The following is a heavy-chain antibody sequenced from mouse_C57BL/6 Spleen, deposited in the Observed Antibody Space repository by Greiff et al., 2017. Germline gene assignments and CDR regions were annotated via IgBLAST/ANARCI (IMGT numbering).Heavy chain of an antibody. Sequence: VQLQPSGAELMKPGASVQLSCKATGYTFTGYWIEWVKPRPGHCLEWIGELLPGSGSTNYNEKFKGKATFTADTSSTTAYMQLSSLTTEDSAIYDCARWYYGSSYVDYWGQGTTRTVFS. J-gene: IGHJ2*01. CDR1: GYTFTGYW. V-gene: IGHV1-9*01. CDR2: LLPGSGST. CDR3: ARWYYGSSYVDY. D-gene: IGHD1-1*01.